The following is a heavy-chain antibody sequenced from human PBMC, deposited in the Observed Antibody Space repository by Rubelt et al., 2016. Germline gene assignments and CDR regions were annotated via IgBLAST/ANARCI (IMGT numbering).Heavy chain of an antibody. D-gene: IGHD1-26*01. CDR2: VSAYNGNT. Sequence: QVQLVQSGAEVKKPGASVKVSCKASGYTFTTYGINWVRQAPGQGLEWMGWVSAYNGNTNHEQKLQGRVTMTTDTSTSTAYMELRSLRSDDTAVYYCAREAYSGRYPLIDYWGQGTLVTVSS. J-gene: IGHJ4*02. CDR3: AREAYSGRYPLIDY. CDR1: GYTFTTYG. V-gene: IGHV1-18*01.